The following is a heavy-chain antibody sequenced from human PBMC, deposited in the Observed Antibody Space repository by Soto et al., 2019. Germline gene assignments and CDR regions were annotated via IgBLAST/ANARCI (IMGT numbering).Heavy chain of an antibody. J-gene: IGHJ6*03. CDR1: GFTFGSYA. Sequence: EVQLLESGGGLVQPGGSLRLSCVVSGFTFGSYAMSWVRQAPEKGPEWVAILGGNGFTTYYADSVKGRFTISGDKSKRTWSLQRTSLGAEDTGLYYGAKALGPGLNSSSYRDVWGRGPSVTASS. CDR2: LGGNGFTT. V-gene: IGHV3-23*01. CDR3: AKALGPGLNSSSYRDV.